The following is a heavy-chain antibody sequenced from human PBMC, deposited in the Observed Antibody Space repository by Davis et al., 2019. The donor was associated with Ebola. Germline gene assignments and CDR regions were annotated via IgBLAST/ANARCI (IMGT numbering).Heavy chain of an antibody. Sequence: SVKVSCKASGGTFSSYAISWVRQAPGQGLEWMGGIIPILGIANYAQKFQGRVTITADESTSTAYMELSSLRSEDTAVYYCARGRWGCSGGSCYWSHYYYYGMDVWGQGTTVTVSS. D-gene: IGHD2-15*01. CDR2: IIPILGIA. CDR1: GGTFSSYA. V-gene: IGHV1-69*10. CDR3: ARGRWGCSGGSCYWSHYYYYGMDV. J-gene: IGHJ6*02.